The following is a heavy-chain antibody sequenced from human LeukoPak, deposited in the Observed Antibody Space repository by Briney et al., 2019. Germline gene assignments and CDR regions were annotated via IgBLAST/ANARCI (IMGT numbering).Heavy chain of an antibody. CDR3: AGAPMIVVLAANPAAFDI. J-gene: IGHJ3*02. CDR2: IYYSGST. CDR1: GGSVSSGSYY. V-gene: IGHV4-61*01. D-gene: IGHD2-2*01. Sequence: SETLSLTCTVSGGSVSSGSYYWSWIRQPPGKGLEWIGYIYYSGSTNYNPSLKSRVTISVDTSKNQFSLKLSSVTAADTAVYYCAGAPMIVVLAANPAAFDIWGQGTMVTVSS.